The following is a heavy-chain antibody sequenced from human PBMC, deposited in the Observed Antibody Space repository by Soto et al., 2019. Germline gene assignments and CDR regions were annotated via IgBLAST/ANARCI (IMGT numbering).Heavy chain of an antibody. CDR1: GGSISSYY. CDR3: ARSFSDWYYFDY. J-gene: IGHJ4*02. CDR2: IYHSGAT. Sequence: PSETLSLTCTVSGGSISSYYWSWIRQPPGKGLEWIGYIYHSGATNYNPSLKSRVTISIDTSKNQFSLNLNSVTAADTAIYFCARSFSDWYYFDYWGLGTLVTVSS. D-gene: IGHD6-19*01. V-gene: IGHV4-59*01.